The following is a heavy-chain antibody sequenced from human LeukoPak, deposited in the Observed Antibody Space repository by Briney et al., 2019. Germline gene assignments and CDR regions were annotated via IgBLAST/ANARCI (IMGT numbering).Heavy chain of an antibody. Sequence: GGSLRLSCAVSGFTTNNYWMRRVRQAPGKGLEWVANIEQDGSEKYYVDSVKGRFTISRDNAKNSLYVQMDSLRAEDTAVYYCARGGGPSGWDAYWGQGTLVTVSS. V-gene: IGHV3-7*04. CDR3: ARGGGPSGWDAY. J-gene: IGHJ4*02. D-gene: IGHD6-19*01. CDR2: IEQDGSEK. CDR1: GFTTNNYW.